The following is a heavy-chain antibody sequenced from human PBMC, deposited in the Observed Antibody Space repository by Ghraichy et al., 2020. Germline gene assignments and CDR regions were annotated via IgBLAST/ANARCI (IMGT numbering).Heavy chain of an antibody. CDR1: GFTFSSDW. CDR2: INSDGSII. V-gene: IGHV3-74*01. J-gene: IGHJ4*02. CDR3: VRDAFGPRDY. D-gene: IGHD3-10*01. Sequence: GSLRLSCADSGFTFSSDWMHWFRQASGKGPVWVSRINSDGSIINYAESVRGRFTISRDNAKNTLYLQMNSLRAEDTAVYYCVRDAFGPRDYWGQGTLVTVSS.